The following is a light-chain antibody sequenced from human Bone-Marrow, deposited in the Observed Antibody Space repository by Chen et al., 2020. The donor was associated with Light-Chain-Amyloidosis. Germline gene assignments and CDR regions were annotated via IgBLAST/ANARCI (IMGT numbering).Light chain of an antibody. CDR2: RNT. Sequence: QSVLTQPPSVSGAPGQRVTISCTGSSSNIRATYDVHWYQHLPGTAPKLLIYRNTNRPSGVPDRCSGSKSGTSASLAITGLQAEDEGDYYCQSYDSSLSAVVFGGGTKLTVL. CDR3: QSYDSSLSAVV. J-gene: IGLJ2*01. V-gene: IGLV1-40*01. CDR1: SSNIRATYD.